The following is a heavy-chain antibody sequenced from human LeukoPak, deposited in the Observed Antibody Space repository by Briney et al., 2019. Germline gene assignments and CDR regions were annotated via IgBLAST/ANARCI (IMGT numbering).Heavy chain of an antibody. D-gene: IGHD2-2*02. CDR1: GFIFSSYA. Sequence: GGSLRLSCAASGFIFSSYAMSWVRQAPGKGLEWVSTVSGTGGSTYYADSVKGRFTISRDNSKNTLYLQMNSLRAEDTAVYYCAKGGGYCSSTSCYKEFDYWGQGTLVTVSS. J-gene: IGHJ4*02. CDR3: AKGGGYCSSTSCYKEFDY. V-gene: IGHV3-23*01. CDR2: VSGTGGST.